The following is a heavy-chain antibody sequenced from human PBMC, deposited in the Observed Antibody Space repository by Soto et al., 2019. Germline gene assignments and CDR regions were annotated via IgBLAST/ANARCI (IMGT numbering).Heavy chain of an antibody. CDR2: FDPEDGET. J-gene: IGHJ6*02. V-gene: IGHV1-24*01. D-gene: IGHD3-3*01. Sequence: GASVKVSCKVSGYTLTELSMHWVRQAPGKGLEWMGGFDPEDGETIYAQKFQGRVTMTEDTSTDTAYMELSSLRSEDTAVYYCARAPLLRFLEWLLESDYYYYGMDVWGQGTTVTVSS. CDR3: ARAPLLRFLEWLLESDYYYYGMDV. CDR1: GYTLTELS.